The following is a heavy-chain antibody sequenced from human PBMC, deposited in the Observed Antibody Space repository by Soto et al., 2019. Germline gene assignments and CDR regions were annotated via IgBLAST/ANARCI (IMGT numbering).Heavy chain of an antibody. CDR3: ASSFNRGAIRRASDAFDI. CDR1: GYTFTSYG. CDR2: ISAYNGNT. J-gene: IGHJ3*02. Sequence: ASVKVSCKASGYTFTSYGISWVRQAPGQGLEWMGWISAYNGNTNYAQKLQGRVTMTTDTSTSTAYMELRSLRSDDTAVYYCASSFNRGAIRRASDAFDIWGQGTRVTLSS. V-gene: IGHV1-18*01. D-gene: IGHD3-10*01.